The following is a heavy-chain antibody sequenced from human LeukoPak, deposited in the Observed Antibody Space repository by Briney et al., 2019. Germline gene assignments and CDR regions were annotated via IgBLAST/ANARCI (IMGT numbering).Heavy chain of an antibody. CDR1: GYTFTGYY. J-gene: IGHJ4*02. CDR3: GRAGYCSSISCFHYFDY. CDR2: INPNSGGT. V-gene: IGHV1-2*02. Sequence: GASVKVSCKASGYTFTGYYMHWVRQAPGQGLEWMGWINPNSGGTNYAQKFQGRVTMTRDTSISTAYMELSRLRSDDTAVYYCGRAGYCSSISCFHYFDYWGQGTLVTVSS. D-gene: IGHD2-2*01.